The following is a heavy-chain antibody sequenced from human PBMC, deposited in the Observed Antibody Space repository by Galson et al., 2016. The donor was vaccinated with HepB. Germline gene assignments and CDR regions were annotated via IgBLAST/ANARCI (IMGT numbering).Heavy chain of an antibody. Sequence: SLSLSCAASGFTVSNNYMSWVRQAPGKGLEGVSVMYSGGRTHYADSGKGRFTISRDSSKNTLYLQMNSLRNEDTAVYYCASSPGAGLWGQGTLVTVSS. CDR3: ASSPGAGL. D-gene: IGHD1-26*01. J-gene: IGHJ4*02. V-gene: IGHV3-53*01. CDR2: MYSGGRT. CDR1: GFTVSNNY.